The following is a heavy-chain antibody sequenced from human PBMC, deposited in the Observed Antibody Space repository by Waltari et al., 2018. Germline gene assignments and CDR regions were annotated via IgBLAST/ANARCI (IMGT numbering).Heavy chain of an antibody. CDR3: ARDASGGGYFDY. CDR1: GGSISSHY. J-gene: IGHJ4*02. Sequence: QVQLQESGPGLVKPSETLSLTGTVSGGSISSHYWSWIRQPPGKGLEWIGYIYYSGSTNYNPSLKSRVTISVDTSKNQFSLKLSSVTAADTAVYYCARDASGGGYFDYWGQGTLVTVSS. CDR2: IYYSGST. D-gene: IGHD3-16*01. V-gene: IGHV4-59*11.